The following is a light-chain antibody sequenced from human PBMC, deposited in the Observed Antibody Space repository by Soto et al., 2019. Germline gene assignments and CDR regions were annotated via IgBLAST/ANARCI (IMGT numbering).Light chain of an antibody. CDR2: GAS. Sequence: DIQMTQSPSSLSASVGDRVTITCRASQNINTFLNWYQQKPGKAPKVLIYGASGLQSGVPPRFSGSGSGTEFTLTISSLQPEDFATYYCQQLNSYPITFGQGTRLEIK. CDR3: QQLNSYPIT. CDR1: QNINTF. J-gene: IGKJ5*01. V-gene: IGKV1-17*01.